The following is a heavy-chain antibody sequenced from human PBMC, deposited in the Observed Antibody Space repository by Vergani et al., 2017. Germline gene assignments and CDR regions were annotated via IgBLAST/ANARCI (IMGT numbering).Heavy chain of an antibody. CDR2: IYYSGST. V-gene: IGHV4-59*01. CDR1: GGSISSYY. CDR3: ARGPDSSSSQFDY. D-gene: IGHD6-6*01. Sequence: QVQLQESGPGLVKPSETLSLTCTVSGGSISSYYWSWIRQPPGKGLEWIGYIYYSGSTNYNPSLKSRVTISVDTSKNQFSRKLSSVTAADTAVYYCARGPDSSSSQFDYWGQGTLVTVSS. J-gene: IGHJ4*02.